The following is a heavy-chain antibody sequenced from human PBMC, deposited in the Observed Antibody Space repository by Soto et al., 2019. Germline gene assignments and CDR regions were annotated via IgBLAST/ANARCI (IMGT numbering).Heavy chain of an antibody. CDR3: AKGLSIAAIDY. D-gene: IGHD6-13*01. V-gene: IGHV3-9*01. CDR2: ITWNSDRV. J-gene: IGHJ4*02. Sequence: EVQLLESGGGLVQPGRSLRLSCTASGFTFDDYALHWVRQAPGKGLEWVSGITWNSDRVDYADSVKGRFTISRDNARNSLYLQKNSLGAEDTAIYFCAKGLSIAAIDYWCQGTLVSVPS. CDR1: GFTFDDYA.